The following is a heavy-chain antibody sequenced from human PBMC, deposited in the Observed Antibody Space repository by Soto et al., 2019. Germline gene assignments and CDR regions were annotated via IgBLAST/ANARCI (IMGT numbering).Heavy chain of an antibody. J-gene: IGHJ6*02. CDR3: ARGLPQDYYGMDV. D-gene: IGHD2-15*01. V-gene: IGHV4-34*01. CDR2: INHSGST. CDR1: GGSFSGYY. Sequence: QVQLQQWGAGLLKPSETLSLTCAVYGGSFSGYYWSWIRQPPGKGLEWIGEINHSGSTNYNPSLKSRVTISVDTSKNQFSLKLSSVTGADTAVYYCARGLPQDYYGMDVWGQGTTVTVSS.